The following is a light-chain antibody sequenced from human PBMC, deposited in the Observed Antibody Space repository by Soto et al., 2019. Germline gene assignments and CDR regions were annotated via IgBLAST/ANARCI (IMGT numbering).Light chain of an antibody. CDR2: DAS. J-gene: IGKJ5*01. CDR1: QSVSSY. Sequence: EIVLTQSPATLSLSPGERATLSCRASQSVSSYLAWYQQKPGQAPRLLIYDASNRATGIPARFSGSGSGTDFTLTSSSLDPADVAVYYCQQRSNWPPITFGQGTRLEIK. CDR3: QQRSNWPPIT. V-gene: IGKV3-11*01.